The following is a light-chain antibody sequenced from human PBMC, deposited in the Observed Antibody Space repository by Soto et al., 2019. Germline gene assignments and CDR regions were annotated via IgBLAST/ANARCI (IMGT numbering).Light chain of an antibody. CDR3: HQRQSWPRT. CDR1: QRVSRN. Sequence: TQPPSPLPVTTGTCANLSCMASQRVSRNLAWYQQKPGQAPRLRIYQTSIRAAGIPARFSASGTGTDFTLTISDVQPEDFAGYYCHQRQSWPRTFGQGTKVDIK. J-gene: IGKJ1*01. V-gene: IGKV3-11*01. CDR2: QTS.